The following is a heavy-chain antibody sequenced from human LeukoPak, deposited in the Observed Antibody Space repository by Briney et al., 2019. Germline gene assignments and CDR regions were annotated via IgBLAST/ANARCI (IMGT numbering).Heavy chain of an antibody. CDR2: IYYSGST. CDR1: GGSISSSSYY. V-gene: IGHV4-39*07. CDR3: ARKKGGYDFGYYYYYMDV. J-gene: IGHJ6*03. Sequence: SETLSLTCTVSGGSISSSSYYWGWIRQPPGKGLEWIGSIYYSGSTYYNPSLKSRVTISVDTSKNQFSLKLSSVTAADTAVYYCARKKGGYDFGYYYYYMDVWGKGTTVTVSS. D-gene: IGHD5-12*01.